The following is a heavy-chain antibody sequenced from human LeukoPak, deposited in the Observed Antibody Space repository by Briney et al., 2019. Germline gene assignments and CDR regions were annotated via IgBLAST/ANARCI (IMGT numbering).Heavy chain of an antibody. J-gene: IGHJ4*02. V-gene: IGHV3-48*01. CDR3: AKDKRGYDLEYFDY. D-gene: IGHD5-12*01. Sequence: GGSLRLSCAASGFTFSSYSMNWVRQAPGKGLEWVSYISSSSSTIYYADSVKGRFTISRDNAKNSLYLQMNSLRAEDTAFYYCAKDKRGYDLEYFDYWGQGTLVTVSS. CDR2: ISSSSSTI. CDR1: GFTFSSYS.